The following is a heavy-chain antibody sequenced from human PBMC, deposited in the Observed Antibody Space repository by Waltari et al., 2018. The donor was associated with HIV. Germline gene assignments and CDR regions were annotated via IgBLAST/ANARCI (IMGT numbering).Heavy chain of an antibody. D-gene: IGHD6-6*01. J-gene: IGHJ4*02. Sequence: EVQLLESGGGLVQPGGSLRLPCAASGFTFSRYAMCWVGQVPGKGLEWVSAISGSGGSTYYADSVKGRFTISRDNSKNTLYLQMNSLRAEDTAVYYCAKVEYSSSSGENWGQGTLVTVSS. CDR1: GFTFSRYA. CDR3: AKVEYSSSSGEN. CDR2: ISGSGGST. V-gene: IGHV3-23*01.